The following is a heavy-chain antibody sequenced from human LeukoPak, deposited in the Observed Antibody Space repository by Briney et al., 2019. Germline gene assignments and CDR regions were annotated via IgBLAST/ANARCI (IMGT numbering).Heavy chain of an antibody. CDR2: ISSGSSTI. CDR3: ARETQYYFDS. J-gene: IGHJ4*02. CDR1: GFTVSSNY. Sequence: PGGSLRLSCAASGFTVSSNYMSWVRQAPGKGLEWVSYISSGSSTISYADSVKGRFTISRDNAKNSLYLQMNSLRAEDTAVYYCARETQYYFDSWGQGTLVTVSS. V-gene: IGHV3-48*04.